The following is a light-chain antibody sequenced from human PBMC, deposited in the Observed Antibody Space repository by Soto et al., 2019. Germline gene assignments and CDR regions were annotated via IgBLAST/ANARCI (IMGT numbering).Light chain of an antibody. CDR3: SSYTTSTHV. V-gene: IGLV2-14*01. Sequence: QSVLTQPASVSGSPGQSITISCTGTSNDVGGYNYVSWYQQHLGKAPKLMIYEVSNRPSGISNRFSGSKSGNAASLTISGLQAEDEADYYCSSYTTSTHVFGTGTKVTVL. CDR1: SNDVGGYNY. J-gene: IGLJ1*01. CDR2: EVS.